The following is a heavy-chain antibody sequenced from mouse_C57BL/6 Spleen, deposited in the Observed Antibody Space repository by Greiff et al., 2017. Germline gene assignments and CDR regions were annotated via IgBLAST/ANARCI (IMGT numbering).Heavy chain of an antibody. Sequence: LQRQQSVPELVKPGASVTISCKASGYTFTDYYINWVKQRPGQGLEWLGWIYPGSGNTKYNEKFKGKATLTVDTSSSTAYMQLSSLTSEDSAVYFCARSEFYGPAWFAYWGQGTLVTVSA. CDR1: GYTFTDYY. J-gene: IGHJ3*01. V-gene: IGHV1-84*01. CDR3: ARSEFYGPAWFAY. CDR2: IYPGSGNT. D-gene: IGHD1-1*01.